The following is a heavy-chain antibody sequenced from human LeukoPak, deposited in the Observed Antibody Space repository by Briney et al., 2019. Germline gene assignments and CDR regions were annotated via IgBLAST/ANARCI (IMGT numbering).Heavy chain of an antibody. Sequence: GGSLRLSCAASGFTFSDYHMSWIRQAPGKGLEWVSYISSSGGTISYADSVKGRFTISRDNAKNSLYLQMNSLRAEDTAVYYCARHPVYSGNPDYWGQGTLVTVSS. J-gene: IGHJ4*02. CDR3: ARHPVYSGNPDY. CDR2: ISSSGGTI. D-gene: IGHD1-26*01. V-gene: IGHV3-11*04. CDR1: GFTFSDYH.